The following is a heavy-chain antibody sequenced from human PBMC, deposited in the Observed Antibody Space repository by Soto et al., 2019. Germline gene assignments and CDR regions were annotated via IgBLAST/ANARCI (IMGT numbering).Heavy chain of an antibody. CDR2: ISSSSSYI. CDR1: GFTFSSYS. J-gene: IGHJ3*02. D-gene: IGHD2-15*01. Sequence: PGGSLRLSCAASGFTFSSYSMKWVRQAPGKGLEWVSSISSSSSYIYYADSVKGRFTISRDNAKNSLYLQMNSLRAEDTAMYYCARLPHSYCSGGSCYSDAFDIWGQGTMVTVSS. CDR3: ARLPHSYCSGGSCYSDAFDI. V-gene: IGHV3-21*01.